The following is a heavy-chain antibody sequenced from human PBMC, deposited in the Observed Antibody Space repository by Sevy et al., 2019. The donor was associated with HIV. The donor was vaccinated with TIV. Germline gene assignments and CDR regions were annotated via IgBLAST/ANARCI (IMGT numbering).Heavy chain of an antibody. CDR3: ARDAGYSVNWYPRFDP. D-gene: IGHD6-13*01. CDR2: INPDGSKI. V-gene: IGHV3-7*01. CDR1: AINIRDYW. Sequence: GGSLRLSCEASAINIRDYWMNWVRQAPGKGLEWVANINPDGSKIYYAESVKGRFTISRDDSKSSLYLQMNTLRAEDTAVYYCARDAGYSVNWYPRFDPWGQGTLVTVSS. J-gene: IGHJ5*02.